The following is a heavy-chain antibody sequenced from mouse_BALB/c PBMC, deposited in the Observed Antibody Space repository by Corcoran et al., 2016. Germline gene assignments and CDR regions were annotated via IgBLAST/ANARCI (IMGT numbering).Heavy chain of an antibody. Sequence: QIQLVQSGPELKKPGETVKISCKASGYTFTNYGMNWVKQAPGKGLKWMGWINTNTGEPTYAEEFKGRFSFSLETSASTAYLQINNLKNEDTATYFCAREGFYYYGSSYGVAYWGQGTLVTVSA. CDR2: INTNTGEP. V-gene: IGHV9-3*02. D-gene: IGHD1-1*01. CDR1: GYTFTNYG. J-gene: IGHJ3*01. CDR3: AREGFYYYGSSYGVAY.